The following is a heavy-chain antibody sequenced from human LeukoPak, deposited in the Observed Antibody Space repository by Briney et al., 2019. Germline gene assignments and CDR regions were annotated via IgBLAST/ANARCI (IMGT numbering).Heavy chain of an antibody. Sequence: GGSLRLSCAASGFTFSSYAMSWVRHAPGEGLEWVSAISDSGGTTYYADSVKGRFTISRDNSRNTLYLQMNSLRGEDTAVYYCAKLTRGYCSSTACPNWFDPWGQGTLVTVSS. V-gene: IGHV3-23*01. CDR1: GFTFSSYA. CDR2: ISDSGGTT. D-gene: IGHD2-2*01. J-gene: IGHJ5*02. CDR3: AKLTRGYCSSTACPNWFDP.